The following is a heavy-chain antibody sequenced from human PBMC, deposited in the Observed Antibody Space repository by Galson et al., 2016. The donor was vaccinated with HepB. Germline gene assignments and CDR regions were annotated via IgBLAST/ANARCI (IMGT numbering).Heavy chain of an antibody. J-gene: IGHJ4*02. D-gene: IGHD2/OR15-2a*01. V-gene: IGHV3-72*01. CDR2: SRDKAHSYTT. CDR1: GFTFSDHY. Sequence: SLRLSCAASGFTFSDHYIDWVRQAPGKGLEWVGRSRDKAHSYTTEYAASVKGRFAISRDESENSLYLQMNSLKTEDTAVYYCARDFYDGSCHYMDYWGRGTL. CDR3: ARDFYDGSCHYMDY.